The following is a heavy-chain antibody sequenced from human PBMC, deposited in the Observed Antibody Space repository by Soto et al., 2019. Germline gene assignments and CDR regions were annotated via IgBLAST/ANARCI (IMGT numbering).Heavy chain of an antibody. J-gene: IGHJ5*02. CDR2: IYYSGST. D-gene: IGHD2-2*01. CDR3: ARQGPASILNTWFDP. V-gene: IGHV4-59*01. Sequence: PSETLSLTCTVSGGSISRYYWSWIRQPPGKGLEWIGYIYYSGSTNYNPSLKSRATISLDTSKNQFSLKLSSVTAADTAVYYCARQGPASILNTWFDPWGQGTLVTVSS. CDR1: GGSISRYY.